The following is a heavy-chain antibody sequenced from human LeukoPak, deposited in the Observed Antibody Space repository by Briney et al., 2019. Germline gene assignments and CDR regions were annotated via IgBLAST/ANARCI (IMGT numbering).Heavy chain of an antibody. D-gene: IGHD1-7*01. CDR3: AREDDWNYEDY. Sequence: GGSLRLSCAASGFTFSNYWMSWVRQAPGKGLEWVANIKQDGSEKYYVNSVKGRFTISRDNAKNSLYLQMNRLRAEDTAIYYCAREDDWNYEDYWGQGTLVTVSS. CDR2: IKQDGSEK. CDR1: GFTFSNYW. J-gene: IGHJ4*02. V-gene: IGHV3-7*01.